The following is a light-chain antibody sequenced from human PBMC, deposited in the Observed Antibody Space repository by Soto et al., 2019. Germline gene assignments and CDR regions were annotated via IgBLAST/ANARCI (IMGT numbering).Light chain of an antibody. CDR2: CAS. CDR1: QSVYSN. CDR3: QHYQNLWA. Sequence: EIVMTQSPATLSVSPGERSTLSCRASQSVYSNVAWYQQRPGQAPRLLIYCASTRATGIPARFSGSGSGTEFTLTISSLQSEDFAVYYCQHYQNLWAFGQGTKVEIK. J-gene: IGKJ1*01. V-gene: IGKV3-15*01.